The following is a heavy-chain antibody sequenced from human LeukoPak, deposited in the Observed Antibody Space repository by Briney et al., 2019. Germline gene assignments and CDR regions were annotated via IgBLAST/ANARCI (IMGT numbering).Heavy chain of an antibody. V-gene: IGHV4-59*01. CDR2: VYYGGHT. D-gene: IGHD2-15*01. CDR1: GASLSDYY. CDR3: ARTIRGGWFDL. J-gene: IGHJ2*01. Sequence: SETLSLTCIVSGASLSDYYWSWVRQYPEKGLEWIRFVYYGGHTPYHPSLRSRVAIPVDTSKHRCSLKLTSVTTADTAVYYCARTIRGGWFDLWGRGTLVTVSS.